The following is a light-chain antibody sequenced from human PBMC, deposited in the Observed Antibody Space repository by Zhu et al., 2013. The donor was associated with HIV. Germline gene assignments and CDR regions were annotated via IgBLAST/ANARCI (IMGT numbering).Light chain of an antibody. CDR2: GAS. V-gene: IGKV3-20*01. J-gene: IGKJ1*01. CDR1: GVLGATS. CDR3: QQYGSSPRT. Sequence: DIVLTQSPGTPVFVSRGKSHPLLQGQSGVLGATSWPGISRNLARLPGSVIYGASSRATGIPDRFSGSGSGTDFTLSITRLEPEDLAVYYCQQYGSSPRTFGQGTKVEIK.